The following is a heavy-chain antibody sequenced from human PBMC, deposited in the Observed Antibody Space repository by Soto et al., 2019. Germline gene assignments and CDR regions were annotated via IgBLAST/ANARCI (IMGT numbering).Heavy chain of an antibody. CDR1: GYTFTSYG. J-gene: IGHJ4*02. Sequence: ASVKVSCKASGYTFTSYGISWVRQAPGQGLEWMGWISAYNGNTNYAQKLQGRVTMTTDTSTSTAYMELRSLRSDDTAVYYCASARITMVRGVTSHFDYWGQGTLVTVSS. V-gene: IGHV1-18*01. D-gene: IGHD3-10*01. CDR2: ISAYNGNT. CDR3: ASARITMVRGVTSHFDY.